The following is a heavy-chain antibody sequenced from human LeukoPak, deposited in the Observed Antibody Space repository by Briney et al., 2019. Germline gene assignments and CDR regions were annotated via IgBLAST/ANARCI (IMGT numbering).Heavy chain of an antibody. CDR3: ARGVSLFSGCYDY. J-gene: IGHJ4*02. Sequence: SVKVSCKASGGTFSSYTISWVRQAPGQGLEWMGRIIPILGIANYAQKFQGRVTITADKSTSTAYMELSSLRSEDTAVYYCARGVSLFSGCYDYWGQGTLVTVSS. CDR1: GGTFSSYT. D-gene: IGHD6-19*01. V-gene: IGHV1-69*02. CDR2: IIPILGIA.